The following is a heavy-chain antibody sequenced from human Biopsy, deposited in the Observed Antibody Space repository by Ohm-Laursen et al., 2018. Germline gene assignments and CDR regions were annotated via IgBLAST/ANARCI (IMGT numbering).Heavy chain of an antibody. Sequence: GSLRLSCTASGATLSGYGLNWVRQAPGKGLEWVSSISACSSYIYYADSVKGRFTVSRDNTKNTLYLQMNSLRAADTAIYFCATELLPPGVGGPWLDSWGQGTPVTVSS. D-gene: IGHD3-10*01. J-gene: IGHJ5*01. CDR2: ISACSSYI. CDR3: ATELLPPGVGGPWLDS. CDR1: GATLSGYG. V-gene: IGHV3-21*06.